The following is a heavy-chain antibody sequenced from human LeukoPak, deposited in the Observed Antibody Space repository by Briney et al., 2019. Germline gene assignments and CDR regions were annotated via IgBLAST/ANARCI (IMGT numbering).Heavy chain of an antibody. CDR1: GFTFSNAW. D-gene: IGHD3-22*01. CDR3: TTGYYDSSGYQGGY. J-gene: IGHJ4*02. Sequence: GGSLRLSCAASGFTFSNAWMSWVRQAPGKGLEWVGRIKSKTDGGTTDYAAPVKGRFTISRDDSKNTLYLQMNSLKTEDTAVYYCTTGYYDSSGYQGGYWGQGTLVTVSS. V-gene: IGHV3-15*01. CDR2: IKSKTDGGTT.